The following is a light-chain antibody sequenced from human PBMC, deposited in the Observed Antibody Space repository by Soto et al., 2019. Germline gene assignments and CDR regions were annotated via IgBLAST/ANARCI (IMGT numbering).Light chain of an antibody. Sequence: DIQMTQSPSSLSASVGDRVTITCRTSRSVSTYLHWYQQRPGNAPKLLIYAASTLHSGVPSRFSGSGSGTDFTLTISSLQPEDFATYYCQQSYSTPYTFGQGTKLEIK. CDR3: QQSYSTPYT. V-gene: IGKV1-39*01. CDR1: RSVSTY. J-gene: IGKJ2*01. CDR2: AAS.